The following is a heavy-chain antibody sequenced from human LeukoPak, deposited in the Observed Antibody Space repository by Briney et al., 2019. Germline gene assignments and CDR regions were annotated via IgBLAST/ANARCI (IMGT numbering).Heavy chain of an antibody. D-gene: IGHD2-2*01. CDR2: IIPILGIA. J-gene: IGHJ6*02. CDR1: GGTFSSYT. V-gene: IGHV1-69*04. Sequence: SVKASCKASGGTFSSYTISWVRQAPGQGLEWMGRIIPILGIANYAQKFQGRVTITADKSTSTAYMELSSLRSEDTAVYYCARDSDIVVVPAALRHGGGMDVWGQGTTVTVSS. CDR3: ARDSDIVVVPAALRHGGGMDV.